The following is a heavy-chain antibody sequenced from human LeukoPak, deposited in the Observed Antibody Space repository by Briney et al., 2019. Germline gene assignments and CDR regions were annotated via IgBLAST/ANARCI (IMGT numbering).Heavy chain of an antibody. CDR2: IRSKANNYAT. J-gene: IGHJ4*02. CDR3: TGNYYGSGSYADFDY. V-gene: IGHV3-73*01. D-gene: IGHD3-10*01. Sequence: GGSLRLSCAASGFTFSGSAMHWVRQASGKGLEWVGRIRSKANNYATAYAASVKGRFTISRDDSKNTAYLQMDSLKTEDTAVYCCTGNYYGSGSYADFDYWGQGTLVTVSS. CDR1: GFTFSGSA.